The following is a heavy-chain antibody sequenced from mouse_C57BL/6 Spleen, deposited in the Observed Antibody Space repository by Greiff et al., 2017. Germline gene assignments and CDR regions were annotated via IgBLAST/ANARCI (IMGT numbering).Heavy chain of an antibody. J-gene: IGHJ2*01. V-gene: IGHV5-4*03. Sequence: DVKLVESGGGLVKPGGSLKLSCAASGFTFSSYAMSWVRQTPEKRLEWVATISDGGSYTYYPDNVKGRFSISRDKAKNNVYLQMSHLKSEDTAMYYCAKLVSFDYWGQGTTLTVAS. CDR1: GFTFSSYA. CDR3: AKLVSFDY. CDR2: ISDGGSYT. D-gene: IGHD1-1*02.